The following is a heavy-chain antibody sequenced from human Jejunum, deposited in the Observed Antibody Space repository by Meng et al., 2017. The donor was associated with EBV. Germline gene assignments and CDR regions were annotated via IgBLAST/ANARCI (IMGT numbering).Heavy chain of an antibody. D-gene: IGHD3-10*01. V-gene: IGHV3-74*01. Sequence: QLVAPGGALVQPGGSLALSCAASGFTFSNFLMHWVRQVPGKGLVWVSRINSDGSSISYADSVKGRFTISRDNAKNTLYLQMNSLRAEDTAVXYCAKHYDSGTYCLDYWGQGTLVTVSS. J-gene: IGHJ4*02. CDR1: GFTFSNFL. CDR3: AKHYDSGTYCLDY. CDR2: INSDGSSI.